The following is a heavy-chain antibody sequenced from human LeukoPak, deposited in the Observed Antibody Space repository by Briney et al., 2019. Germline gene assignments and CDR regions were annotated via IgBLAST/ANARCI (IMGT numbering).Heavy chain of an antibody. CDR1: GGSISSYY. V-gene: IGHV4-59*08. CDR3: ARVSTYSSGWYGIDY. CDR2: IYYSGST. Sequence: SETLSLTCTVSGGSISSYYWSWIRQPPGKGLKWIGYIYYSGSTNYNPSLKSRVTISVDTSKNQFSLKLSSVTAADTAVYYCARVSTYSSGWYGIDYWGQGTLVTVSS. D-gene: IGHD6-19*01. J-gene: IGHJ4*02.